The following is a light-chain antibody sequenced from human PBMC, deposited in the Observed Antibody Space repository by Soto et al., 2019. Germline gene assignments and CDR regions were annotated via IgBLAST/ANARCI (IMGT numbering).Light chain of an antibody. CDR2: KVS. J-gene: IGKJ2*01. V-gene: IGKV2-30*01. CDR3: MQGTRWPPYT. CDR1: QSLAYSDGNTY. Sequence: DVVMTQSPLSLPVTLGQPASISCRSSQSLAYSDGNTYLNWFQQRPGQSPRRLIYKVSNRDSGVPDRFSGSGSGPDFTLKISRVEAEGVGVYYCMQGTRWPPYTFGQGTKLEIK.